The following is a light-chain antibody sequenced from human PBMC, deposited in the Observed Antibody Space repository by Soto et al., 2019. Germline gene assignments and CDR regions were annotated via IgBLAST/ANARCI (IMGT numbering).Light chain of an antibody. CDR3: QQRSNWPLT. V-gene: IGKV3-11*01. CDR2: DAS. CDR1: QSVSSY. J-gene: IGKJ4*02. Sequence: ETVLTQSPATLSLSPGERATLSCRASQSVSSYLAWYQQKPGQAPRLLIYDASNSATGIPARFSGSGSGTDFTITISSLEPAEFAGYYCQQRSNWPLTFGGGTKVEIK.